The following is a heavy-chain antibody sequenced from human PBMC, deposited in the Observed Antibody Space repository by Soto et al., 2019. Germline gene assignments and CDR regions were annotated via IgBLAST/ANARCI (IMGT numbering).Heavy chain of an antibody. Sequence: QVQLVESGGGVVQPGRSLRLSCAASGFTFSSYGMHWVRQAPGKGLEWVAVISYDGSNKYYADSVKGRFTISRDNSKNTRYLQMNSLRAEDTVVYYCANSQEAGTPSDAFDIWGQGTMVTVSS. CDR2: ISYDGSNK. CDR1: GFTFSSYG. D-gene: IGHD1-7*01. CDR3: ANSQEAGTPSDAFDI. V-gene: IGHV3-30*18. J-gene: IGHJ3*02.